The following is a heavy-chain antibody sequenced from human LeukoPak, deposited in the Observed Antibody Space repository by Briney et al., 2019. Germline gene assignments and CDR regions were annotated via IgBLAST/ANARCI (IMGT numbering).Heavy chain of an antibody. D-gene: IGHD3-3*01. CDR2: IWYDGSNK. V-gene: IGHV3-33*08. CDR3: SITIFGEFY. J-gene: IGHJ4*02. CDR1: GSSFSYYA. Sequence: GSPWLFSGAASGSSFSYYARHGLREPRGRGLEWAAVIWYDGSNKYYADSVKGRFTISRDNSKNTLYLQMNSLRAEDTAVYYCSITIFGEFYWGQGTLVTVSS.